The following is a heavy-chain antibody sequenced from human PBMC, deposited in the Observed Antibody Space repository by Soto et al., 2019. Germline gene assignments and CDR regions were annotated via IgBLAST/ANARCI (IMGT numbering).Heavy chain of an antibody. CDR3: ASAPFVPDTYYYDSTVFDP. Sequence: SVKVSCKASGGTFSSYAISWVRQAPGQGLEWMGGVIPIFGTANYAQKFQGRVTITADESTSTAYMELSSLRSEDTAVYYCASAPFVPDTYYYDSTVFDPWGQGTLVTVSS. J-gene: IGHJ5*02. CDR1: GGTFSSYA. V-gene: IGHV1-69*13. D-gene: IGHD3-22*01. CDR2: VIPIFGTA.